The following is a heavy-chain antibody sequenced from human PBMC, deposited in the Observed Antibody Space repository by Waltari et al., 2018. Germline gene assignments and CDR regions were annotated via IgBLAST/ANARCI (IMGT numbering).Heavy chain of an antibody. J-gene: IGHJ4*02. CDR2: VGTGSDS. V-gene: IGHV3-13*01. D-gene: IGHD3-10*01. CDR3: ARGSGYCYGSGGYYANYDY. CDR1: GFTFSSYD. Sequence: EVQLVESGGGLVQLGGSLRLSCAASGFTFSSYDMHWVRQAPGNGLEGVSAVGTGSDSYYTGSVKGRFTNSRVNDKNSLYLQMNSLKAESTAVYYGARGSGYCYGSGGYYANYDYWGQGTLVTVSS.